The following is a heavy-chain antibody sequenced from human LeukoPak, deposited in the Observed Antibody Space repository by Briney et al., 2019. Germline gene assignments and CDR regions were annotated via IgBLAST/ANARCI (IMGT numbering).Heavy chain of an antibody. J-gene: IGHJ4*02. D-gene: IGHD6-19*01. CDR3: VKGPRPDITVAHTVEN. Sequence: GGSLRLSCAASGFTFSTYAMNWVRQAPGKGLEWVSVIVGNGGGIDYADSVKGRFTISRDNSKNTLYLQMNTVRAEDTAVYYCVKGPRPDITVAHTVENWGQGTLVTVSS. CDR1: GFTFSTYA. V-gene: IGHV3-23*01. CDR2: IVGNGGGI.